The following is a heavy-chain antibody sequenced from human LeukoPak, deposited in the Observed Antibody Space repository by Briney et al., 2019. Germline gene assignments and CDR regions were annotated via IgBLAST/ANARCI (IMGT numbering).Heavy chain of an antibody. J-gene: IGHJ5*02. V-gene: IGHV4-4*07. D-gene: IGHD3-9*01. CDR1: GGSISSYY. CDR3: ARTSTTYDILTGYFMYNWFDP. CDR2: IYTSGST. Sequence: SETLSLTCTVSGGSISSYYRSWIRQPAGKGLEWIGRIYTSGSTNYNPSLKSRVTMSVDTSKNQFSLKLSSVTAADTAVYYCARTSTTYDILTGYFMYNWFDPWGQGTLVTVSS.